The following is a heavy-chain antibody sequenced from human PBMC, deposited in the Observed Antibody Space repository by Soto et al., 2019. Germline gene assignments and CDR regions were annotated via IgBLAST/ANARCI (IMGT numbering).Heavy chain of an antibody. CDR3: ARETYGNYVVYFDP. V-gene: IGHV4-30-2*01. Sequence: QLQLQESGSRLVQSSETLSLNCAVSGDTISTGGSSWAWIRQPPGKPLERIGHTNHSGNPNYNPTRNRRVITTEDRSKNQFSLKLSSVPAADTAVYYCARETYGNYVVYFDPLCQGTLVTVSS. CDR2: TNHSGNP. CDR1: GDTISTGGSS. D-gene: IGHD4-17*01. J-gene: IGHJ5*02.